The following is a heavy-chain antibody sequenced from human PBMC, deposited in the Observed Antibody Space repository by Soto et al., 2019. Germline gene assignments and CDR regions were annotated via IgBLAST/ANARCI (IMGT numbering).Heavy chain of an antibody. CDR3: ARHDYDFWSGYFYYKDV. J-gene: IGHJ6*03. CDR2: IYYSGST. V-gene: IGHV4-59*08. CDR1: GGSISSYY. Sequence: SETLSLTCTVSGGSISSYYWSWIRQPPGKGLEWIGYIYYSGSTNYNPSLKSRVTISVDTSKNQFSLKLSSVTAADTAVYYCARHDYDFWSGYFYYKDVWGKGTTVTVSS. D-gene: IGHD3-3*01.